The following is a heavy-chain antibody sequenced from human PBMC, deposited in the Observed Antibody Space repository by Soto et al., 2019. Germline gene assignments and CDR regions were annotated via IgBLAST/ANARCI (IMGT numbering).Heavy chain of an antibody. V-gene: IGHV3-48*02. J-gene: IGHJ3*02. CDR2: ISSSSSTI. D-gene: IGHD5-12*01. Sequence: GGSLRLSCAASGFTFSSYSMNWVRQAPGKGLEWVSYISSSSSTIYYADSVKGRFTISRDNAKNSLYLQMNSLRDEDTAVYYCARDARYSAHDAFDIWGQETMVTVSS. CDR3: ARDARYSAHDAFDI. CDR1: GFTFSSYS.